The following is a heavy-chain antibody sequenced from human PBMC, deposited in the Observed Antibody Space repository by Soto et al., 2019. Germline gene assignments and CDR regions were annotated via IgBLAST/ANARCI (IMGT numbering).Heavy chain of an antibody. D-gene: IGHD2-15*01. J-gene: IGHJ4*02. CDR1: GGSISSYY. Sequence: SETLSLTCTVSGGSISSYYWSWIRQPPGKGLEWIGYIYYSGSTNYIPSLKSRVTISVDTSKNQFSLKLIFVIALDMAVYYCARVGYCSGGSCLDYWGQGTLVTVTS. V-gene: IGHV4-59*01. CDR3: ARVGYCSGGSCLDY. CDR2: IYYSGST.